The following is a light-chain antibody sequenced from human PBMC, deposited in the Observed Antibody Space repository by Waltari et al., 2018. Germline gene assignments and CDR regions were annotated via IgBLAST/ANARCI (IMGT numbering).Light chain of an antibody. CDR2: GVT. J-gene: IGLJ3*02. CDR1: SSDVGASKF. CDR3: CSFSSSPTWV. Sequence: QSAPTQPPSVSGSPGQSVTISCTATSSDVGASKFVPWYQQHPGKAPKLMIYGVTNRPSGVSDRFSGSKSGNTASLTISGLQAEDEADYYCCSFSSSPTWVFGGGTRLTVL. V-gene: IGLV2-14*03.